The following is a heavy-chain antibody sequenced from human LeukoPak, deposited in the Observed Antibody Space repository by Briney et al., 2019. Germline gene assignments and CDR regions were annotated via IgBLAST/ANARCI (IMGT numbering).Heavy chain of an antibody. D-gene: IGHD3-3*01. J-gene: IGHJ5*02. CDR3: AKDPDDFWSGYYTEDWFDP. CDR2: ISGSGGST. V-gene: IGHV3-23*01. CDR1: VFTFSSYA. Sequence: PGGSLRLSCAASVFTFSSYAMSWVRQAPGKGLEWVSAISGSGGSTYYADSVKGRFTISRDNSKNTLYLQMNSLRAEDTAVYYCAKDPDDFWSGYYTEDWFDPWGQGTLVTVSS.